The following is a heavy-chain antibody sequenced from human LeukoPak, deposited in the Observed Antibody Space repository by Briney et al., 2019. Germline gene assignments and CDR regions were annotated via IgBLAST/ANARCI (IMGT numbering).Heavy chain of an antibody. D-gene: IGHD2-2*01. J-gene: IGHJ4*02. CDR2: IYPGASDT. Sequence: GESLKISRKGSRYSFTNYWIGWVRQMPGKGLEWMGIIYPGASDTRYSPSFEGQVNISADKSISTAYLQWSSLKASNTAMYYCARWIVLVPAAVGYFDYWGQGTLVTVSS. V-gene: IGHV5-51*01. CDR3: ARWIVLVPAAVGYFDY. CDR1: RYSFTNYW.